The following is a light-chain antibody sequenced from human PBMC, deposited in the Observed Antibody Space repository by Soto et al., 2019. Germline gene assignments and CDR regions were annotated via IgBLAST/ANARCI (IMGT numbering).Light chain of an antibody. Sequence: QSALTQPASVSGSPGQSITISCTGTSSDVGSYNLVSWYQHHPGRAPKLMIHEVTKRPSGVSNRFSGSKSGDTASLTISGLQAEDEADYYCCSYADSNTLLFGGGTKVTVL. J-gene: IGLJ2*01. CDR3: CSYADSNTLL. V-gene: IGLV2-23*02. CDR1: SSDVGSYNL. CDR2: EVT.